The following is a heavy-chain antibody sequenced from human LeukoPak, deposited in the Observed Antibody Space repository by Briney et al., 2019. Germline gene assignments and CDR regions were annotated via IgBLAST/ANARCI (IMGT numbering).Heavy chain of an antibody. CDR3: ARDKAYYGSGSYLDY. CDR2: IKQDGREK. J-gene: IGHJ4*02. D-gene: IGHD3-10*01. Sequence: GGSLRLSCAASGFTLSSYWMSWVSQAPGKGLGWVANIKQDGREKYYVDSVKGRFTISRDNAKNSLYLQMNSLRAEDTAVYYCARDKAYYGSGSYLDYWGQGTLVTVSS. CDR1: GFTLSSYW. V-gene: IGHV3-7*03.